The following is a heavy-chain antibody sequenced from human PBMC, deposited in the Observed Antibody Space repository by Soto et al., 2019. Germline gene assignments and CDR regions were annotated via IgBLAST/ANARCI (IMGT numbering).Heavy chain of an antibody. CDR3: AKDTAYAMDV. CDR2: INSVGSGT. J-gene: IGHJ6*02. D-gene: IGHD2-15*01. Sequence: EVQLAESGGGLVQPGGSLRLSCAASGFDFSNSWIHWVRQGPGKGLVWVSHINSVGSGTTYADSVKGRFTISRDNAKNTVYLQMNSLRAEDTAVYYCAKDTAYAMDVWGQGTTVTVSS. CDR1: GFDFSNSW. V-gene: IGHV3-74*01.